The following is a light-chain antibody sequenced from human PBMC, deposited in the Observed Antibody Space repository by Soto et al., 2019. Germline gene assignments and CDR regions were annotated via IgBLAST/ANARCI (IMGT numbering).Light chain of an antibody. CDR1: QTISSW. CDR3: QQYNTYSRT. V-gene: IGKV1-5*03. CDR2: KAS. Sequence: DIQMTQSPSTLSGSVGYRFTITCRASQTISSWLAWYQQKPGKAPKLLIYKASTLKSGVPSRFSGSGSGTEFTLTISSLQPDDFATYYCQQYNTYSRTFGQGTKVDIK. J-gene: IGKJ1*01.